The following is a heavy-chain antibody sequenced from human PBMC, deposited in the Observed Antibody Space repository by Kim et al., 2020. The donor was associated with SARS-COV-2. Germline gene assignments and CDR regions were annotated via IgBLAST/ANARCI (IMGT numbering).Heavy chain of an antibody. CDR2: INHSGST. J-gene: IGHJ4*02. CDR1: GGSFSGYY. D-gene: IGHD6-13*01. Sequence: SETLSLTCAVYGGSFSGYYWSWIRQPPGKGLEWIGEINHSGSTNYNTSLKSRVTISVDTSKNQFSLKLSSVTAADTAVYYCARDGSRQAGNPVDSWGQGT. CDR3: ARDGSRQAGNPVDS. V-gene: IGHV4-34*01.